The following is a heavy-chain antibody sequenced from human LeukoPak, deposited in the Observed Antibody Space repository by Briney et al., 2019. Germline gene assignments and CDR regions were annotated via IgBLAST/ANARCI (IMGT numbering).Heavy chain of an antibody. D-gene: IGHD2-8*01. CDR1: GFTFSSYE. V-gene: IGHV3-48*03. CDR2: ISSSGSTI. CDR3: PSLNCPNGVSWDVFDI. Sequence: GGSLRLSCAASGFTFSSYEMNWVRQAPGKGLEWVSYISSSGSTIYYADSVKGRFTISRDNAKNSLYLQMNSLRAEDTAVYHCPSLNCPNGVSWDVFDIRREPTMPTVSP. J-gene: IGHJ3*02.